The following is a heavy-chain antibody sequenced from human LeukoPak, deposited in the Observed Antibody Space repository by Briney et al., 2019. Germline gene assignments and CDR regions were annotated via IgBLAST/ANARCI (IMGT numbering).Heavy chain of an antibody. J-gene: IGHJ4*02. V-gene: IGHV3-53*01. CDR3: ARLAGYSSGWYFDY. D-gene: IGHD6-19*01. CDR2: IYSGGST. Sequence: GGSLRLSCAASGFTVSSNYMSWVRQAPGKGLEWVSVIYSGGSTYYADSVKGRFTISRDNSKNTLYLQMNSLRAEDTAVYCCARLAGYSSGWYFDYWGQGTLVTVSS. CDR1: GFTVSSNY.